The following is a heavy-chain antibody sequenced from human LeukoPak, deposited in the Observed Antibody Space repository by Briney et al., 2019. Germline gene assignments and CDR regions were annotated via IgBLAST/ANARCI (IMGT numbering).Heavy chain of an antibody. CDR1: GGSISSYY. CDR3: ARTRYSSSWYYFDY. CDR2: IYYTGST. Sequence: SETLSLTCTVSGGSISSYYWSWIRQPPGKGLEWIGYIYYTGSTNYNPSLKSRVTISVDTSKNQFSLKLSSVTAADTAVYYCARTRYSSSWYYFDYWGQGTLVTVSS. J-gene: IGHJ4*02. D-gene: IGHD6-13*01. V-gene: IGHV4-59*01.